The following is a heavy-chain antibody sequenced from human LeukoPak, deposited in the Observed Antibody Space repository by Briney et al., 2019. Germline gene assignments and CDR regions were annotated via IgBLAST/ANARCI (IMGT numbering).Heavy chain of an antibody. Sequence: GGSLRLSCAASGFTFRTYAMHWVRQAPGKGLEWVAVISYDGSNKYYADSVKGRFTISRDNSKNTLYLQMNSLRAEDTAVYYCARDRDPIIAVAGTLDYGGQGTLVTVSS. CDR2: ISYDGSNK. CDR1: GFTFRTYA. CDR3: ARDRDPIIAVAGTLDY. D-gene: IGHD6-19*01. V-gene: IGHV3-30-3*01. J-gene: IGHJ4*02.